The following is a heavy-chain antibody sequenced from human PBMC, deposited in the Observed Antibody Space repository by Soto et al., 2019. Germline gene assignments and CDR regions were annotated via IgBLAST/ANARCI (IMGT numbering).Heavy chain of an antibody. CDR1: GYTFTSYD. J-gene: IGHJ4*02. CDR2: MNPNNGDT. Sequence: ASVKVSCKTSGYTFTSYDINWMRQATGQGLEWLGWMNPNNGDTGYAQKFQGRVTMTRDTSISTAYMELSSLRSEDTAVYFCARNRRETGDFDYWGQGTRVTVSS. CDR3: ARNRRETGDFDY. V-gene: IGHV1-8*01. D-gene: IGHD7-27*01.